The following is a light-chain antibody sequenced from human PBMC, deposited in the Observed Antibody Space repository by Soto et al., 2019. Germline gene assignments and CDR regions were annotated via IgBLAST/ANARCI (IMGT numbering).Light chain of an antibody. CDR3: QQSDSSPPT. CDR1: QSVNSNY. V-gene: IGKV3-20*01. J-gene: IGKJ1*01. Sequence: EIVLTQSPGTLSLSPGERATLSCRASQSVNSNYLAWYQRKPGQAPRLLIYGASNRATDIPYRFSASGSGTDFTLTITRLEPEDFAVYYCQQSDSSPPTFGQGTKVEIK. CDR2: GAS.